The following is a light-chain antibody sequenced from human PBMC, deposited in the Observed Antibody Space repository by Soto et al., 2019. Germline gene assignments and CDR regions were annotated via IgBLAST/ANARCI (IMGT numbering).Light chain of an antibody. CDR2: DVS. J-gene: IGLJ1*01. V-gene: IGLV2-14*03. CDR1: TSDVGGFDY. CDR3: SSYTTTGTQV. Sequence: QSALTQPASVSGSPGQSITVSCTGTTSDVGGFDYVSWYQQHPGKAPKLMIFDVSNRPSGVSDRFSGSKSGNTASLTISGLQAEDEADSYCSSYTTTGTQVFGTGTKVTVL.